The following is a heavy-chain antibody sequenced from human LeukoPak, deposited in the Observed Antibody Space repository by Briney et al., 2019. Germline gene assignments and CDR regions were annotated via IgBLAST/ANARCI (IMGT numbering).Heavy chain of an antibody. V-gene: IGHV1-69*13. CDR2: IIPIFGTA. CDR3: ARERDTYYYGSGSYYPSNWFDP. Sequence: SVKVSCKASGGTFSSYAISWVRQAPGQGLEWMGGIIPIFGTANYAQKFQGRVTITADESTSTAYMELSSLRSEDTAVYYCARERDTYYYGSGSYYPSNWFDPWGQGTLVTVTS. J-gene: IGHJ5*02. D-gene: IGHD3-10*01. CDR1: GGTFSSYA.